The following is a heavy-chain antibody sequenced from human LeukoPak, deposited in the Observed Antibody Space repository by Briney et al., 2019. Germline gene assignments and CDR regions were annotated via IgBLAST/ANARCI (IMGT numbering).Heavy chain of an antibody. CDR2: IHTSGST. Sequence: PSETLSLTCAVYGRSFSPYYWNWIRQPAGKGLEWIGRIHTSGSTNYNPSLKSRVTMSVDTSKNQFSLKLSSVTAADTAVYYCARSLAQAAAGTTIDYWGQGTLVTVSS. CDR1: GRSFSPYY. CDR3: ARSLAQAAAGTTIDY. D-gene: IGHD6-13*01. J-gene: IGHJ4*02. V-gene: IGHV4-59*10.